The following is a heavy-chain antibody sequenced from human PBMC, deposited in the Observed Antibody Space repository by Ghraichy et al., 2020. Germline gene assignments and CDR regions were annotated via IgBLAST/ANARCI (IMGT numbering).Heavy chain of an antibody. CDR2: IRYDGSNK. D-gene: IGHD3-10*01. CDR3: AKFVVAPITMVRGVMDFDY. CDR1: GFTFSSYG. Sequence: GGSLRLSCAASGFTFSSYGMHWVRQAPGKGLEWVAFIRYDGSNKYYADSVKGRFTISRDNSKNTLYLQMNSLRAEDTAVYYCAKFVVAPITMVRGVMDFDYWGQGTLVTVSS. V-gene: IGHV3-30*02. J-gene: IGHJ4*02.